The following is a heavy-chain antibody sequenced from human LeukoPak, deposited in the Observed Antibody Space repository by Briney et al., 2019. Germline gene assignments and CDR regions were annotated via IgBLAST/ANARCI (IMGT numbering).Heavy chain of an antibody. J-gene: IGHJ4*02. Sequence: GGSLRLSCAAFGFTFTSYSMNWVRQAPGKGLEWVSITRSSNGHIYYADSVKGRFTISRDKAKKSLYLQMNSLRAEDTAVYYCARGEGPSTLDYWGQGTLVTVSS. CDR3: ARGEGPSTLDY. CDR1: GFTFTSYS. D-gene: IGHD3-3*02. V-gene: IGHV3-21*01. CDR2: TRSSNGHI.